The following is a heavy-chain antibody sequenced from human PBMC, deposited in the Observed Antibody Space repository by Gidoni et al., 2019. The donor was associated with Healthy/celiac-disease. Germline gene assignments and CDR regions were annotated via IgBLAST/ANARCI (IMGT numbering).Heavy chain of an antibody. CDR3: AKDETRYCSSTSPSCYFDY. V-gene: IGHV3-30*18. CDR2: ISYDGSNK. Sequence: QVQLVESGGGVVQPGRSLRLSCAASGFTFSSYGMHWVRQAPGKGLEWVAVISYDGSNKYYADSVKGRFTISRDNSKNTLYLQMNSLRAEDTAVYYCAKDETRYCSSTSPSCYFDYWGQGTLVTVSS. D-gene: IGHD2-2*01. CDR1: GFTFSSYG. J-gene: IGHJ4*02.